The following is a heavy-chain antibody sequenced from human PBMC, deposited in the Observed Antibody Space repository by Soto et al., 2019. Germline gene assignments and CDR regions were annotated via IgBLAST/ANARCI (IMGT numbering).Heavy chain of an antibody. Sequence: EVQLLESGGGLVQTGGSLRLSCAASGFTLSNYAKSWVRQAPGKGLEWVSSISDSGISTYYADSVKGRFTISRDNSKNTLFLQMNSLRAEDTAVYYCAKGTSFGYWGQGTLVTVSS. CDR2: ISDSGIST. CDR3: AKGTSFGY. J-gene: IGHJ4*01. D-gene: IGHD2-2*01. V-gene: IGHV3-23*01. CDR1: GFTLSNYA.